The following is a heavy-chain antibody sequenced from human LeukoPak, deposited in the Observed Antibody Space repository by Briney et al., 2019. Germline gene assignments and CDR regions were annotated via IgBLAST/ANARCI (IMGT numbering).Heavy chain of an antibody. J-gene: IGHJ4*02. CDR1: GFTFSSYW. Sequence: PGGSPRLSCAASGFTFSSYWMHWVRQAPGKGLVWVSRINSDGSSTSYADSVKGRFTISRDNAKNTLYLQMNSLRAEDTAVYYCARSAAAMLFDYWGQGTLVTVSS. CDR2: INSDGSST. V-gene: IGHV3-74*01. CDR3: ARSAAAMLFDY. D-gene: IGHD2-2*01.